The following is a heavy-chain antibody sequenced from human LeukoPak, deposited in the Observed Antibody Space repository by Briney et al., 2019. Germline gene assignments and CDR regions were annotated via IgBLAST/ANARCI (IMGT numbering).Heavy chain of an antibody. J-gene: IGHJ1*01. CDR1: GDSVSRSDSY. Sequence: NPSETLSFTCSVSGDSVSRSDSYWDWIRQPPGKGLEWIGTIYYSGRTYYSPSLKSRVTMSVDPSNNQFSLNLRSVTAADTAVYYCARRRYYDGSGYLEWGQGTLLSVSS. CDR3: ARRRYYDGSGYLE. CDR2: IYYSGRT. D-gene: IGHD3-22*01. V-gene: IGHV4-39*01.